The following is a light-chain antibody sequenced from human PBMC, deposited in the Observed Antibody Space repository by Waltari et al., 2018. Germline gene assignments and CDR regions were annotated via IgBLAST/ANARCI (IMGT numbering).Light chain of an antibody. J-gene: IGKJ4*01. V-gene: IGKV3-20*01. CDR2: GAS. Sequence: EIVLTQSPAILSXSXGERATLSCRASQSVISLAWYPQRPGQAPRLLIYGASSRATGIPDRFSGSGSGTDFTLTITGLEPEDFTLYYCQQYDTSPLTFGGGTKVEI. CDR1: QSVIS. CDR3: QQYDTSPLT.